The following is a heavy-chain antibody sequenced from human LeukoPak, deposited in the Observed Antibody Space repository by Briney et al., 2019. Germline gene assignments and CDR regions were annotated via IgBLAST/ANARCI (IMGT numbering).Heavy chain of an antibody. Sequence: GGSLRLSCAASGFTVSSNYMSWVRQAPGKGLEWVGRMRNKANSYTTENAASVKGRLTLSRDDSRRLVFLQLNSLKIEDTAVYYCARSPESGVNVFDIWGQGTMVTVSS. V-gene: IGHV3-72*01. D-gene: IGHD1-14*01. CDR1: GFTVSSNY. CDR3: ARSPESGVNVFDI. J-gene: IGHJ3*02. CDR2: MRNKANSYTT.